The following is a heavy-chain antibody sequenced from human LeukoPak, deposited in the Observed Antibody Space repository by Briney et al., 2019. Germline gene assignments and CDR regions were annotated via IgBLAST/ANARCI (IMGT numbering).Heavy chain of an antibody. J-gene: IGHJ4*02. D-gene: IGHD3-10*01. CDR2: IYSGGST. V-gene: IGHV3-66*01. CDR1: GFTVSSNY. Sequence: GGSLRLSCAASGFTVSSNYMSWVRQAPGKGLEWVSVIYSGGSTYYADSVKGRFTISRDNSKNTLYLQMHSLRAEDTAVYYCARDAYQTYYYGSGSYRWGQGTLVTVSS. CDR3: ARDAYQTYYYGSGSYR.